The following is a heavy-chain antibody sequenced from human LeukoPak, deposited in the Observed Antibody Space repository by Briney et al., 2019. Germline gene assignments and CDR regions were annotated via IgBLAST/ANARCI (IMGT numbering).Heavy chain of an antibody. Sequence: GGSLRLSCAASGFTFSSCGFNWVRQAPGRGLEWVSSIGPTGTDRYYADSVRGRFTISRDNTKNSMYLQMDSLRDEGTAVYYCATETIGRHYDYWGQGTLLTVSS. CDR1: GFTFSSCG. D-gene: IGHD1-14*01. J-gene: IGHJ4*02. CDR2: IGPTGTDR. CDR3: ATETIGRHYDY. V-gene: IGHV3-21*01.